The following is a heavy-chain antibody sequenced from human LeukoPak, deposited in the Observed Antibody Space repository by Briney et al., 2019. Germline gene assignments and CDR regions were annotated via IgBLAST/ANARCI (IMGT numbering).Heavy chain of an antibody. CDR1: GYTFTGYY. CDR2: INPSSGGT. CDR3: ARGVTMVRGVRSRFSGPGY. Sequence: ASVKVSCKASGYTFTGYYMHWVRQAPGQGLEWMGWINPSSGGTNYAQKFQGRVTMTRNTSISTAYMELSSLRSEDTAVYYCARGVTMVRGVRSRFSGPGYWGQGTLVTVSS. V-gene: IGHV1-2*02. D-gene: IGHD3-10*01. J-gene: IGHJ4*02.